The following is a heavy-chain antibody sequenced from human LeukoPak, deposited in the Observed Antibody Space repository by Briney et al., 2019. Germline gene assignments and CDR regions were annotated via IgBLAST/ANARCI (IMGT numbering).Heavy chain of an antibody. CDR3: ARLASSWLQADY. D-gene: IGHD6-13*01. Sequence: PSETLSLTCTVSAGSISSSSYYWGWIRQPPGRGLEWIGNVYYSGSTYYNPSLKSRLTISVDTSKNQFSLKLSSVTASDTALHFCARLASSWLQADYWGQGTLVTVSS. CDR2: VYYSGST. J-gene: IGHJ4*02. CDR1: AGSISSSSYY. V-gene: IGHV4-39*01.